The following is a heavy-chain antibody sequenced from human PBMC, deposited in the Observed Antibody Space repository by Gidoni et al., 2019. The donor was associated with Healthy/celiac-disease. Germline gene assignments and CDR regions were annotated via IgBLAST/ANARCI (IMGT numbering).Heavy chain of an antibody. CDR1: GGSISRYY. V-gene: IGHV4-59*01. Sequence: QVQLQEAGAGLVKPSETRCITGTASGGSISRYYGSWIRQPPGKGLEGMGYISYSRSTNYNPSLKSRVTISVDPSKSQFSLQLSSVTAAVTAVSYCAGSPHNWNFPPFDSWGQGTLVTVSS. CDR3: AGSPHNWNFPPFDS. D-gene: IGHD1-7*01. J-gene: IGHJ4*02. CDR2: ISYSRST.